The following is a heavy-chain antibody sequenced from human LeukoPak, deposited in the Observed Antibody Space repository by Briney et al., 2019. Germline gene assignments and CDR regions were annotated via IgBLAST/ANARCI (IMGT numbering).Heavy chain of an antibody. CDR2: IYTSGST. J-gene: IGHJ3*02. CDR3: ARDLPPLGGYDFWSGYYGDAFDI. Sequence: SQTLSLTCTVSGGSISSGSYYWSWIRQPAGKGLEWIGRIYTSGSTNYNPSLKSRVTISVDTSKNQFSLKLSSVTAADTAVYYCARDLPPLGGYDFWSGYYGDAFDIWGQGTMVTVSS. V-gene: IGHV4-61*02. D-gene: IGHD3-3*01. CDR1: GGSISSGSYY.